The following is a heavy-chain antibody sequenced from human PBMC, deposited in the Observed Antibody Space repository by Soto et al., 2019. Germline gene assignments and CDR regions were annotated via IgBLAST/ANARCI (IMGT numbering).Heavy chain of an antibody. V-gene: IGHV3-48*03. CDR2: ISSSTSIT. D-gene: IGHD3-22*01. CDR3: VRGIDSSGYYRSSTNFDY. J-gene: IGHJ4*02. CDR1: GFTFSNFE. Sequence: GGSLRLSCAASGFTFSNFEMNWVRQAPGKGLEWVSYISSSTSITYYADSVKGRFTISRDDAKNSLYLQMNSLRDEDTAVYYCVRGIDSSGYYRSSTNFDYWGQGTLVTVSS.